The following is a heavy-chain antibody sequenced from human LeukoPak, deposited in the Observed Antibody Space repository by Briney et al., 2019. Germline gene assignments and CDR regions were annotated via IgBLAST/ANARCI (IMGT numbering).Heavy chain of an antibody. J-gene: IGHJ6*03. CDR1: GFTFSSYS. Sequence: GGSLRLSCAASGFTFSSYSMNWVRQAPGKGLEWVSSISSSGAYIHYADSVKGRFTIPRDNAKNSLYLQMDSLRAEDTAVYYCARNLGYCSSSNRYSNYMDVWGKGTTVTVSS. CDR3: ARNLGYCSSSNRYSNYMDV. V-gene: IGHV3-21*01. CDR2: ISSSGAYI. D-gene: IGHD2-2*02.